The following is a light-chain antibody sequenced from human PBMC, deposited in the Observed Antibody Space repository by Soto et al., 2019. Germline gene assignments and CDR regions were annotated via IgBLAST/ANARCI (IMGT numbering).Light chain of an antibody. Sequence: DIQMTQSPSTLSTSVGDRVTITCRASQSISSCLDWYQPKPGKAPKLLIYKVSTLESGVPSRFSGSGSGTEFTLTISRLQPDAVATYYCKQNNSYPITFGQGPRLDIK. CDR3: KQNNSYPIT. J-gene: IGKJ5*01. CDR1: QSISSC. CDR2: KVS. V-gene: IGKV1-5*03.